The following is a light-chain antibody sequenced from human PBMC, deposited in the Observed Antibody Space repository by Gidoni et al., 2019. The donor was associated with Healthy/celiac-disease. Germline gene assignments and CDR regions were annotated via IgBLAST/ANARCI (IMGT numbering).Light chain of an antibody. V-gene: IGLV3-25*03. CDR1: ALPKQY. CDR3: QSGDSSGTYREV. J-gene: IGLJ2*01. CDR2: KDS. Sequence: SYELTQPPSVSVSPGQTAGITCSGDALPKQYAYWYQQKPGQAPVLVMYKDSERPSGIPARFSGSSSGTTVTLTISGVQAEDEADYYCQSGDSSGTYREVFGGGTKLTVL.